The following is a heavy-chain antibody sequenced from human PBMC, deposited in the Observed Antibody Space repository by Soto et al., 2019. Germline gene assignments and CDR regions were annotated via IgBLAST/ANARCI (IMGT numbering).Heavy chain of an antibody. Sequence: EVQLLESGGGLVQLGGSLRLSCAASGFTFSSDAMRWFRQAPGMGLEWVSAISGSGGSTYYADSVKGRFTISRDNSKNALYLQMNSLRAEDKAVYYCAKDGLVDADYWGQGTLVTVST. CDR3: AKDGLVDADY. V-gene: IGHV3-23*01. J-gene: IGHJ4*02. CDR2: ISGSGGST. CDR1: GFTFSSDA. D-gene: IGHD1-26*01.